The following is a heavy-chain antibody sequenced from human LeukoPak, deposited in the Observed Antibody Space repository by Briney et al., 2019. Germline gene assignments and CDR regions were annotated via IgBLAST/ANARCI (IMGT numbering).Heavy chain of an antibody. Sequence: GGSLRLSCLASRFPVNNNVIHWVRQAPGKGLEWVAVIWYGGSNKYYADSVKGRFTISRDNSKNTLYLQMNSLRAEDTAVYYCAKGLLRGGLPDYWGQGTLVTVSS. V-gene: IGHV3-30*02. CDR1: RFPVNNNV. D-gene: IGHD3-16*01. J-gene: IGHJ4*02. CDR3: AKGLLRGGLPDY. CDR2: IWYGGSNK.